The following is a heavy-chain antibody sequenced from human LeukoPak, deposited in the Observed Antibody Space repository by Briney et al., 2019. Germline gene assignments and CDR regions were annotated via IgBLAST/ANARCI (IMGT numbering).Heavy chain of an antibody. CDR1: GFTFRSYA. D-gene: IGHD3-10*01. Sequence: GGSLRLSCAASGFTFRSYAMHWVRQAPGKGLEWVAVISDDGSRQHYADSVKGRFTISRDNAKNSLYLQMNSLRAEDTAVYYCARGGGYYGSGSLHYYYYGMDVWGQGTTVTVSS. V-gene: IGHV3-30*04. CDR3: ARGGGYYGSGSLHYYYYGMDV. J-gene: IGHJ6*02. CDR2: ISDDGSRQ.